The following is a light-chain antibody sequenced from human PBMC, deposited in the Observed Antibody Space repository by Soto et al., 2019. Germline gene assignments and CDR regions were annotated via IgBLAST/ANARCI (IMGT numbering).Light chain of an antibody. J-gene: IGLJ3*02. CDR3: QAYDRLSHWV. CDR1: SSNIGADYD. Sequence: QSVLTQPPSVSGAPGQTVTLSCTGSSSNIGADYDVHWYRQLPGTAPQLLIFSNNNRPSGVPDRISGSKSGAAAYLAITGVQAEDEADYYCQAYDRLSHWVFGGGTKVTVL. V-gene: IGLV1-40*01. CDR2: SNN.